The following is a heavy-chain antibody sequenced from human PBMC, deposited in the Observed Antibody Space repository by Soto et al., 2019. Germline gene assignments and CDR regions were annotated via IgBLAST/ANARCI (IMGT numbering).Heavy chain of an antibody. V-gene: IGHV1-3*01. J-gene: IGHJ4*02. CDR3: ARDDRSVSGVVTLDH. Sequence: ASVKVSCKTTGYSFKNYAVHWVRQAPGQRLEWMGFTNEGSGNTRFSQKFQGRVSITRDTSASTVYLDLSSLTSEDTAIYYCARDDRSVSGVVTLDHWGPGTLVTVSS. D-gene: IGHD3-3*01. CDR1: GYSFKNYA. CDR2: TNEGSGNT.